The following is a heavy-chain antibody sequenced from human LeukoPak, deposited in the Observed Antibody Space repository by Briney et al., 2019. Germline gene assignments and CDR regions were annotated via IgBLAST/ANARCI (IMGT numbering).Heavy chain of an antibody. Sequence: GGSLRVSCAASGFTFSSYDMSWVRQAPGKGLEWVSAISGSGGSTYYADSVKGRFTISRDNSKSTLYLQMNSLRAEDTAVYYCAKDRHAPGRYCSSTTCFPFDSWGQGTLVTVSS. CDR1: GFTFSSYD. CDR2: ISGSGGST. D-gene: IGHD2-2*01. CDR3: AKDRHAPGRYCSSTTCFPFDS. V-gene: IGHV3-23*01. J-gene: IGHJ5*01.